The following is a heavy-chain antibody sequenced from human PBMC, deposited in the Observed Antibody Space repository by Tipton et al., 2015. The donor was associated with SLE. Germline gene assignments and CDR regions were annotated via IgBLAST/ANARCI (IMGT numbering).Heavy chain of an antibody. J-gene: IGHJ4*02. Sequence: SLRLSCEASGFTFSSYGMHWVRQAPGKGLEWVAFIQSDGSNKYYTDSVKGRFTISRDISKNTLYLQMNSLRAEDTAVYYCAKDKSDCGGDCFHFDYWGQGTLVTVSS. CDR2: IQSDGSNK. CDR1: GFTFSSYG. V-gene: IGHV3-30*02. CDR3: AKDKSDCGGDCFHFDY. D-gene: IGHD2-21*02.